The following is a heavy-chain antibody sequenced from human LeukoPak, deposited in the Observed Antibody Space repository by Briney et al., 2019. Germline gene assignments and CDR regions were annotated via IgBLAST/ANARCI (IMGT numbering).Heavy chain of an antibody. CDR3: ARRAYNWGAFDI. D-gene: IGHD5-24*01. V-gene: IGHV3-53*01. J-gene: IGHJ3*02. CDR2: INSGGNA. Sequence: GGSLRLSCAASGFTVSSNYMNWVRQAPGKGLEWVSVINSGGNAYYADSVKGRFTISRDNSKNMLFLQMNSLRAEDTAVYYCARRAYNWGAFDIWGQGTMVTVSS. CDR1: GFTVSSNY.